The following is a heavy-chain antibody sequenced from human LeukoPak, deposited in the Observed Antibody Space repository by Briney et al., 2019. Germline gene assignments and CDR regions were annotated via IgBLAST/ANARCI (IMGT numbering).Heavy chain of an antibody. CDR2: IYYSGST. CDR3: ARGEWQDNWFDP. V-gene: IGHV4-31*02. D-gene: IGHD3-3*01. Sequence: NWVRQHPGKGLEWIGYIYYSGSTYYNPSLKSRVTISVDTSKNQFSLKLSSVTAADTAVYYCARGEWQDNWFDPWGQGTLVTVSS. J-gene: IGHJ5*02.